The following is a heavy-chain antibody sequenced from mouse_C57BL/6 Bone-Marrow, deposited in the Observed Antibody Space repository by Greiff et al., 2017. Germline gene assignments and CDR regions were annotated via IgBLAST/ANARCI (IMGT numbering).Heavy chain of an antibody. V-gene: IGHV14-4*01. D-gene: IGHD1-1*02. CDR2: IDPENGDT. J-gene: IGHJ2*01. CDR3: TTYGLFDY. CDR1: GFNIKDDY. Sequence: EVQLQQSGAELVRPGASVKLSCTASGFNIKDDYMHWVKQRPEQGLEWIGWIDPENGDTEYASKFQGKATITADTSSNTAYLQLSILTSEDTAVYYCTTYGLFDYWGQGTTLTVSS.